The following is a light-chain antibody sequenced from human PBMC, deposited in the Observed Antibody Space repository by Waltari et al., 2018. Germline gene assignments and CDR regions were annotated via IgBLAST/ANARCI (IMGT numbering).Light chain of an antibody. CDR1: HSIRNN. CDR2: GAS. J-gene: IGKJ1*01. Sequence: EIVLTQSPATLSVSPGERATLFCRASHSIRNNLAWYQQKPGQAPRLLIYGASTRATGIPARFSGSGSGTEFTLTISSLQSEDVAVYYCQQFNTWWTFGQGTKVEFK. V-gene: IGKV3-15*01. CDR3: QQFNTWWT.